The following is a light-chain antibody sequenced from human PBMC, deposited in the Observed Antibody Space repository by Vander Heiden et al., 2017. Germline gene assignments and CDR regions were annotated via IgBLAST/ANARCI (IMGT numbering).Light chain of an antibody. J-gene: IGLJ1*01. CDR3: CSYAGSFRV. V-gene: IGLV2-11*01. CDR1: SSDVGGYNY. CDR2: DVN. Sequence: QSALTQPRSVSGSPGQSVTISCTGTSSDVGGYNYVFWYQQHPGKAPRLMIYDVNKRPSGVPDRFSGSKSDNTASLTISGLQAEDEADYYCCSYAGSFRVFGTGTKVTVL.